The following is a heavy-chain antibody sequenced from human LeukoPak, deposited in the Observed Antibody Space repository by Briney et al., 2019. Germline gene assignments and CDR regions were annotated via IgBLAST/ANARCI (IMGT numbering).Heavy chain of an antibody. CDR2: VDPNSGYT. CDR3: ARVRIWLSVAELGY. CDR1: GYTFTTYD. Sequence: ASVKVSCKTSGYTFTTYDINWVRQATGQGLEWMGWVDPNSGYTGYAQKFQGRVTITRDTSISTAYMELSSLRSEDTAVYYCARVRIWLSVAELGYWGQGTLVTVSS. D-gene: IGHD7-27*01. J-gene: IGHJ4*02. V-gene: IGHV1-8*03.